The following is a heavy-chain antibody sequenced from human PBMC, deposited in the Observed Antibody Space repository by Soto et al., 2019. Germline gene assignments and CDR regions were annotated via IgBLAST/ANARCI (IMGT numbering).Heavy chain of an antibody. CDR2: IYPGDSDT. D-gene: IGHD6-13*01. CDR1: GYSLTSYW. J-gene: IGHJ6*02. Sequence: PGESLKISCKGSGYSLTSYWIGWVRQMPGKGLEWMGIIYPGDSDTRYSPSFQGQVTISADKSISTAYLQWSSLKASDTAMYDCARTSAAGKYYYGMDVWGQGTTVTVSS. CDR3: ARTSAAGKYYYGMDV. V-gene: IGHV5-51*01.